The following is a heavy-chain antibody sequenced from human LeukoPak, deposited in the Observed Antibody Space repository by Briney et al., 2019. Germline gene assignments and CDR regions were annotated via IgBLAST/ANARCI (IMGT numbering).Heavy chain of an antibody. J-gene: IGHJ5*02. CDR3: AREGHDFWSGYKSGWFDP. CDR1: GFTFSSYS. CDR2: ISSSSSYI. V-gene: IGHV3-21*04. D-gene: IGHD3-3*01. Sequence: PGGSLRLSCAASGFTFSSYSMNWVRQAPGKGLEWVSSISSSSSYIYYADSVKGRFTISRDNAKNSLYLQMNSLRAEDTAVYYCAREGHDFWSGYKSGWFDPWGQGTLVTVSS.